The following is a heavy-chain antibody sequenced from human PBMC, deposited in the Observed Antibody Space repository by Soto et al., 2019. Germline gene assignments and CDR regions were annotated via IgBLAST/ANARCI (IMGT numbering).Heavy chain of an antibody. CDR2: IRNKANSYTT. D-gene: IGHD3-16*01. CDR1: GFTFSDHY. CDR3: ARDRGKGAYFDY. J-gene: IGHJ4*01. V-gene: IGHV3-72*01. Sequence: EVQLVESGGGLVQPGGSQRRSCAASGFTFSDHYMDWVRQAPGKGLEWVGRIRNKANSYTTDYAAAVKGRFTISRDDSKDSQYLAMNSLKTEDTPTYYCARDRGKGAYFDYWGHGTLATVSS.